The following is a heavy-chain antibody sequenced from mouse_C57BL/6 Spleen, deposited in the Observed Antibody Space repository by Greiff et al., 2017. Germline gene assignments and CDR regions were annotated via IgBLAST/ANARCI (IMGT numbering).Heavy chain of an antibody. Sequence: VQLQQPGAELVRPGSSVKLSCKASGYTFTSYWMHWVKQRPIQGLEWIGNIDPSDSETHYNQKFKDKATLTVDKSSSTAYMQLSSLTSEDSAVYYCARGGDSSGYVPFAYWGQGTLVTVSA. V-gene: IGHV1-52*01. CDR2: IDPSDSET. CDR3: ARGGDSSGYVPFAY. D-gene: IGHD3-2*02. J-gene: IGHJ3*01. CDR1: GYTFTSYW.